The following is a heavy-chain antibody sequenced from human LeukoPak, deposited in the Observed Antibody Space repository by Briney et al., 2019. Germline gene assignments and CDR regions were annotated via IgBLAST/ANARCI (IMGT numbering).Heavy chain of an antibody. CDR1: GGSFSGYY. V-gene: IGHV4-34*01. CDR3: ARGDYCGGDCYSVD. J-gene: IGHJ4*02. Sequence: SETLSLTCAVYGGSFSGYYWSWTRQPPGKGLEWIGEINHSGSTNYNPSLKSRVTISVDTSKNQFSLKLSSVTAADTAVYYCARGDYCGGDCYSVDWGQGTLVTVSS. D-gene: IGHD2-21*01. CDR2: INHSGST.